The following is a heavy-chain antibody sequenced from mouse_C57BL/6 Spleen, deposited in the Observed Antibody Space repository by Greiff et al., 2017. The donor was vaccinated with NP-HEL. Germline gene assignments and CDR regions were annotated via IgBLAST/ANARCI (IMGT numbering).Heavy chain of an antibody. CDR3: ARDRQLRYYFDY. D-gene: IGHD4-1*02. V-gene: IGHV5-4*01. CDR2: ISDGGSYT. CDR1: GFTFSSYA. Sequence: VKLVESGGGLVKPGGSLKLSCAASGFTFSSYAMSWVRQTPEKRLEWVATISDGGSYTYYPDNVKGRFTISRDNAKNNLYLQMSHLKSEDTAMYYCARDRQLRYYFDYWGQGTTITVSS. J-gene: IGHJ2*01.